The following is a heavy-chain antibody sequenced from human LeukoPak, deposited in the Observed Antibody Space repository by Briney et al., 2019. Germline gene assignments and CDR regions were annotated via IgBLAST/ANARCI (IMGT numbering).Heavy chain of an antibody. CDR2: IYSTGNS. D-gene: IGHD5-24*01. CDR1: GGSITSGDYY. CDR3: ARCILQDMPWFDP. V-gene: IGHV4-30-4*01. J-gene: IGHJ5*02. Sequence: PSQTLSLTCTVSGGSITSGDYYWSWVRQPPGLGLEWVGYIYSTGNSYYNPSLKSRVSISIDTSKNQFSLKLNSVTAADTAVYYCARCILQDMPWFDPWGQGTLVTVSS.